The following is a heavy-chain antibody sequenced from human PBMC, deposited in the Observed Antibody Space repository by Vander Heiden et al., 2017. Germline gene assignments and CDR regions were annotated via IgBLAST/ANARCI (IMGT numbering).Heavy chain of an antibody. CDR1: GFTFRSYG. CDR2: IWYDGSNK. J-gene: IGHJ5*02. Sequence: QVQLVESGGGVVQPGRSLRLSCAASGFTFRSYGMHWVRQAPGKGLEWVAVIWYDGSNKYYADSVKGRFTISRDNSKNTLYLQMNSLKAEDTAVYYCARDAMAGTFLSWFDPWGQGTLVTVSS. V-gene: IGHV3-33*01. D-gene: IGHD6-19*01. CDR3: ARDAMAGTFLSWFDP.